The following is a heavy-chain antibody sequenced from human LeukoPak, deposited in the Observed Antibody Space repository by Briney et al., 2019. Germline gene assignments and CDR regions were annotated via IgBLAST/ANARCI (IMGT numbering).Heavy chain of an antibody. D-gene: IGHD6-13*01. CDR2: IIPIFGTA. V-gene: IGHV1-69*13. Sequence: SVKVSCKASGGTFSSYAISWVRQAPGQGLEWMGGIIPIFGTANYAQKFQGRVTITADESTSTAYMELSSLRSEDTTVYYCARGEEWRSSWFSPFDYWGQGTLVTVSS. CDR3: ARGEEWRSSWFSPFDY. J-gene: IGHJ4*02. CDR1: GGTFSSYA.